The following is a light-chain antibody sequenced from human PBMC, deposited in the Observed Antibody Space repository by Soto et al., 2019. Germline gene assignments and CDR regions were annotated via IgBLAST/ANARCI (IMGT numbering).Light chain of an antibody. CDR2: KAS. CDR3: QQSYSTPYT. V-gene: IGKV1-5*03. Sequence: DIQMTQSPSTLSASVGDRVTITCRASQSISDWLAWFQQKPGKAPKLMIYKASSLNYGVPSRFSGSGSGTEFTLTITSLQPDDFGTYYCQQSYSTPYTFGQGTKLEIK. J-gene: IGKJ2*01. CDR1: QSISDW.